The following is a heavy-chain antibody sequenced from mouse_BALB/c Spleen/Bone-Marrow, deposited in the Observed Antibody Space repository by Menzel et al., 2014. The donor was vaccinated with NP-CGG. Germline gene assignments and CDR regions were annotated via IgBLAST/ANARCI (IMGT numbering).Heavy chain of an antibody. Sequence: LYQPAPVLVSPSQALSLTCTVTVYSITSDYAWNWIPQFPANNLEWMGYITHSGDTTYNSFLKIRLSFSRDTSKNQFFLQLISVTIEDTSTNYCARSGSFFDYWGQGTPLTVSS. J-gene: IGHJ2*01. CDR1: VYSITSDYA. V-gene: IGHV3-2*02. CDR3: ARSGSFFDY. D-gene: IGHD1-3*01. CDR2: ITHSGDT.